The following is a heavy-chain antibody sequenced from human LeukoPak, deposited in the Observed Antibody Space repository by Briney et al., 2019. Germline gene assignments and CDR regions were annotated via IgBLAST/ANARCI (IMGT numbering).Heavy chain of an antibody. Sequence: GSLRLSCAASGFTFSSYAMSWVRQAPGKGLEWVSAISGSGGSTYYADSVKGRFTISRDNSKNTLYLQMNSLRAEVTAVYYCAKSPYSSGWQGDYWGQGTLVTVSS. CDR3: AKSPYSSGWQGDY. J-gene: IGHJ4*02. D-gene: IGHD6-19*01. CDR1: GFTFSSYA. CDR2: ISGSGGST. V-gene: IGHV3-23*01.